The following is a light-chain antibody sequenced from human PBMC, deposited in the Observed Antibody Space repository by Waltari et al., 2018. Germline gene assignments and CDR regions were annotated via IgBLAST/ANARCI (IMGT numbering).Light chain of an antibody. J-gene: IGKJ2*01. CDR3: QQFDSVPYT. CDR1: QGISKF. Sequence: DIQMTQSPSSLSASVGDRVTITCQESQGISKFVNWYQHKAGKAHKLLIHEETRLEVGVPSRFTGSGSGTDFTFTVSSLQPEDIATYYCQQFDSVPYTFGQGTKLEI. V-gene: IGKV1-33*01. CDR2: EET.